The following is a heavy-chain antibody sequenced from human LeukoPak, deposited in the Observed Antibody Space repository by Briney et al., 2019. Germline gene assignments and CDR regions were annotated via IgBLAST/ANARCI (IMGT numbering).Heavy chain of an antibody. D-gene: IGHD6-19*01. CDR3: ARDVGVAGTSPNWFDP. CDR2: ISSSSSYI. V-gene: IGHV3-21*01. Sequence: PGGSLRLSCAASGFTFSSYGMNWVRQAPGKGLEWVSSISSSSSYIYYADSVKGRFTISRDNAKNSLYLQMNSLRAEDTAVYYCARDVGVAGTSPNWFDPWGQGTLVTVSS. J-gene: IGHJ5*02. CDR1: GFTFSSYG.